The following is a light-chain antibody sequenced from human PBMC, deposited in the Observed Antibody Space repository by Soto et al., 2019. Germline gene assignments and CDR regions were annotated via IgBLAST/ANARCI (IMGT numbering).Light chain of an antibody. CDR2: GAS. Sequence: EIVLTQSPGTLSLSPGERATLSCRASQSVSKNFLAWYQQRPGQAHRLLIYGASNRATGIPARFSGSGSGTEFTLTISSLQSEDFAVYYGQQYNNWPTVTFGQGTKVDIK. J-gene: IGKJ1*01. CDR3: QQYNNWPTVT. CDR1: QSVSKN. V-gene: IGKV3-15*01.